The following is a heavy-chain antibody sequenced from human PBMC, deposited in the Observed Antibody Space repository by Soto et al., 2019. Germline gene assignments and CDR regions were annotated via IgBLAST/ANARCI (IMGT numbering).Heavy chain of an antibody. CDR2: INRSGST. D-gene: IGHD3-10*01. J-gene: IGHJ6*02. V-gene: IGHV4-34*01. Sequence: SETLSLTCAVYGGSFSGYYWSWIRQPPGKGLEWIGEINRSGSTNYNPSLKSRVTISVDTSKNQFSLKLSPVTAAGTAVYYCASDLWFGEGYGMDVWGQGTTVTVS. CDR3: ASDLWFGEGYGMDV. CDR1: GGSFSGYY.